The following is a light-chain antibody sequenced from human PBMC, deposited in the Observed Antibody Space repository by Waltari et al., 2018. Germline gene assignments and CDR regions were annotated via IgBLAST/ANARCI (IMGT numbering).Light chain of an antibody. Sequence: DIQMTQSPSSLSASVGDRVTNTCRASQGISNWLAWYQQKPGKAPKLLIYRASNLETGVPSRFSGSGSGTDFTLIISSLQPEDIATYYCQQHDNSPLTFGGGTKVEIK. CDR3: QQHDNSPLT. V-gene: IGKV1-33*01. J-gene: IGKJ4*01. CDR1: QGISNW. CDR2: RAS.